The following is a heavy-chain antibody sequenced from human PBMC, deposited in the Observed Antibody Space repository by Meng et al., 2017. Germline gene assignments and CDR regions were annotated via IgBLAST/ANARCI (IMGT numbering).Heavy chain of an antibody. J-gene: IGHJ4*02. CDR3: ARNIDY. CDR2: LNAGNGNT. V-gene: IGHV1-3*01. Sequence: DPLLPAWSSVKKPAASVNVSCKASGYTFTSYPIHLVRQAPGQTLEWMGWLNAGNGNTTSSHKFPGRVTITRDTSASTAYMELSSLRSEDMAVYYCARNIDYWGQGTLVTVSS. CDR1: GYTFTSYP.